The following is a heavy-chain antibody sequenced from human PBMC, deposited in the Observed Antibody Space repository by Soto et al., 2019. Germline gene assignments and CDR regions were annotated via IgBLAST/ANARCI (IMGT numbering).Heavy chain of an antibody. Sequence: GESLKISCAAPGFNFSNYAMSWVRQAPGEGLEWVSGFSGSDGSTYYADSVKGRFTISRDESKNTLYLQMNSLRAEDTAVYYCAKHRGTGLFYFENWGQGTLVTVSS. CDR1: GFNFSNYA. CDR3: AKHRGTGLFYFEN. V-gene: IGHV3-23*01. D-gene: IGHD2-8*02. J-gene: IGHJ4*02. CDR2: FSGSDGST.